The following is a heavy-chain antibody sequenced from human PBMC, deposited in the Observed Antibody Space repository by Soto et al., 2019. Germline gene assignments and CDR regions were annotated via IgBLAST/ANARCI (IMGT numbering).Heavy chain of an antibody. J-gene: IGHJ6*02. CDR1: GFTFSNAL. CDR2: IKSKTDSGTT. Sequence: GGSLRLSCAASGFTFSNALMSWVRQSPGKGLEWVGRIKSKTDSGTTDYAAPVKGRFTISRDDSKNTLYLQMNSLKTEDTAVYYCTTDLSSSWYGYYYYGMDVWGQGTTVTVSS. V-gene: IGHV3-15*01. D-gene: IGHD6-13*01. CDR3: TTDLSSSWYGYYYYGMDV.